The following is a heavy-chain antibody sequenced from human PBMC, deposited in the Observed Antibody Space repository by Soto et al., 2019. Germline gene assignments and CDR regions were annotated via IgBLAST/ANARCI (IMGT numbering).Heavy chain of an antibody. CDR3: ARDKGDYYYYGMDV. Sequence: QVQLVESGGGVVQPGRSLRLSCAASGFTFSSYGMHWVRQAPGKGLEWVAVIWYDGSNKYYADSVKGRFTISRDNSKNTLYLQMNSLGAEDTAVYYCARDKGDYYYYGMDVWGQGTTVTVSS. D-gene: IGHD3-16*01. J-gene: IGHJ6*02. CDR1: GFTFSSYG. CDR2: IWYDGSNK. V-gene: IGHV3-33*01.